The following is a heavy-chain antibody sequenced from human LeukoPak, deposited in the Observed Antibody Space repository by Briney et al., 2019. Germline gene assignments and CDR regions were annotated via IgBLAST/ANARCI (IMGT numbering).Heavy chain of an antibody. CDR3: AKGRAGFCSGGSCYSASDH. Sequence: GGSLRLSCAASGFTFSSYGMHWVRQAPGKGLQWVSSILGSGGGTYYADSVKGRFTISRDNSKNTLDLQMNSLGAEDTAVYYCAKGRAGFCSGGSCYSASDHWGQGTLVTVSS. J-gene: IGHJ5*02. V-gene: IGHV3-23*01. D-gene: IGHD2-15*01. CDR2: ILGSGGGT. CDR1: GFTFSSYG.